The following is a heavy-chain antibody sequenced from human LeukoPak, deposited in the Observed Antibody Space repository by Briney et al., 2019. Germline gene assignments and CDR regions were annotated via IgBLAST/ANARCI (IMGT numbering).Heavy chain of an antibody. CDR1: GGSISSYY. V-gene: IGHV4-59*08. CDR2: IYYSGST. J-gene: IGHJ4*02. D-gene: IGHD6-13*01. CDR3: ARRSSSWSFDY. Sequence: SETLSLTCTVSGGSISSYYWNWIRQPPGKGLERIGYIYYSGSTNYNPSLKSRVTISVDTSKNQFSLKLSSVAAADTAVYYCARRSSSWSFDYWGQGTLVTVSS.